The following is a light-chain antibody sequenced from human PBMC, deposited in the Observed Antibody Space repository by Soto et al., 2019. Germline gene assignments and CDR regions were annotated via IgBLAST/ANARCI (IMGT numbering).Light chain of an antibody. CDR2: AAS. V-gene: IGKV1-9*01. Sequence: DIQLTQSPSFLSASVGDRVTITCRASQGISSYLAWYQQKPGKAPKLLIYAASTLQSGVPSRFSGSGSGTEFTLTVSSLQPEDFATYSSQQLNSYPRTFGQGTKLEIK. J-gene: IGKJ2*01. CDR3: QQLNSYPRT. CDR1: QGISSY.